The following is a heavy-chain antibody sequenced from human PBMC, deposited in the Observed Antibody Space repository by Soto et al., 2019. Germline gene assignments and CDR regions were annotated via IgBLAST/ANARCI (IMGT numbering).Heavy chain of an antibody. D-gene: IGHD5-12*01. J-gene: IGHJ6*02. Sequence: GGSLRLSCAASGFTFSSYGMHWVRQAPGKGLEWVAVIWYDGSNKYNAYSVKGRFTISRDNSKNTLYLQMNSLRAEDTAVYYCAREVDIVATTLSYYYYGMDVWGQGTTVTVSS. CDR1: GFTFSSYG. CDR3: AREVDIVATTLSYYYYGMDV. CDR2: IWYDGSNK. V-gene: IGHV3-33*01.